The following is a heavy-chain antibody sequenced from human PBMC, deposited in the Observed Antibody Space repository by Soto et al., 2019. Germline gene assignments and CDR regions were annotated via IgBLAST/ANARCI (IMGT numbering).Heavy chain of an antibody. CDR1: GGSISSGGYY. J-gene: IGHJ4*02. CDR3: ARSGYSYGPNPLLY. D-gene: IGHD5-18*01. CDR2: IYYSGNT. V-gene: IGHV4-31*03. Sequence: QVQLQESGPGLLKPSQTLSLTCTVSGGSISSGGYYWGWIRQHPGKRLEWIGYIYYSGNTYYNPSLKSRVTISVDASKNQFSLKLSSVTAADTAVYYCARSGYSYGPNPLLYWGQGTLVTVSS.